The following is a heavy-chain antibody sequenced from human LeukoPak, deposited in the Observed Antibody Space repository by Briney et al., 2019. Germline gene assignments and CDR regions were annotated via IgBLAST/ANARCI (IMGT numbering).Heavy chain of an antibody. V-gene: IGHV4-4*07. D-gene: IGHD5-12*01. J-gene: IGHJ4*02. CDR1: GGSISSYY. CDR3: ARDINSGYDSGFDY. Sequence: PSETLSLTCTVSGGSISSYYWSWIRQPAGKGLEWIGRIYTSGSTNYNPSLKSRVTMSVDTSKNQSSLKLSSVTAADTAVYYCARDINSGYDSGFDYWGQGTLVTVSS. CDR2: IYTSGST.